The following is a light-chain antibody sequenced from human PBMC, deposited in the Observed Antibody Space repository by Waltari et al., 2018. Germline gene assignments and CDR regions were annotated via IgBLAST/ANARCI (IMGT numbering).Light chain of an antibody. CDR3: QQYNTWPPST. CDR1: QSVSSN. Sequence: EIVMTQSPAALSVSPGERATLSCRASQSVSSNLAWYQHKPGQPLRLLISGASTRATGVPARFSGSGSGTEFTLTISSLQSEDSAIYYCQQYNTWPPSTFGQGTKLEIK. CDR2: GAS. V-gene: IGKV3-15*01. J-gene: IGKJ2*02.